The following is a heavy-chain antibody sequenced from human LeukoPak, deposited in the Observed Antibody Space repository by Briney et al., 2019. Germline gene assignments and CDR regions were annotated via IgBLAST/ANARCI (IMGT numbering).Heavy chain of an antibody. Sequence: GRSLRLSCAASGFTFDDYGMSWVRHAPGKGLEWVSGINWNGGSTGYADSVKGRFTISRDNAKNSLYPQMSSLRAEDTALYYCARALYYYDSYFDYWGQGTLVTVSS. CDR1: GFTFDDYG. J-gene: IGHJ4*02. CDR3: ARALYYYDSYFDY. CDR2: INWNGGST. V-gene: IGHV3-20*04. D-gene: IGHD3-22*01.